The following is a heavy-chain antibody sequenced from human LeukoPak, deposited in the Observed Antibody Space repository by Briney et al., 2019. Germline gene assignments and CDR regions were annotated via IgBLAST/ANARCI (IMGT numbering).Heavy chain of an antibody. CDR3: AIAVAGTAFDY. CDR1: GLTFSTYT. V-gene: IGHV3-7*01. Sequence: PGGSLRLSCAASGLTFSTYTMSWVRQAPGKGLEWVANIKQDGSEKYYVDSVKGRFTISRDNAKNSLYLRMNSLRAEDTAVYYCAIAVAGTAFDYWGQGTLVTVSS. J-gene: IGHJ4*02. CDR2: IKQDGSEK. D-gene: IGHD6-19*01.